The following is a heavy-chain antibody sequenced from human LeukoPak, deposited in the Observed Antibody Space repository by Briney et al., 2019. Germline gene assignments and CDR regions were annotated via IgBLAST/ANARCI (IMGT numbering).Heavy chain of an antibody. D-gene: IGHD6-19*01. CDR3: ARDFASDSSAWYVGFYYYYMDV. V-gene: IGHV4-4*07. Sequence: SETLSLTCTVSGGSINSDYWSWIRQPAGKGLEWVGRIYTSGSINYNPSPKSRVTMSVDTSKNQFSLKLSSVTAADTAVYYCARDFASDSSAWYVGFYYYYMDVWGKGTTVTVSS. CDR1: GGSINSDY. J-gene: IGHJ6*03. CDR2: IYTSGSI.